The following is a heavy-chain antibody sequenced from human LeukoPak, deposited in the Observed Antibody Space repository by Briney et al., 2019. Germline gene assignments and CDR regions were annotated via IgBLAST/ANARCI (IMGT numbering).Heavy chain of an antibody. V-gene: IGHV4-30-4*08. Sequence: SETLSLTCTVSGGSISSGDYYWSWIRQPPGKGLEWIGYIYYSGSTYYNPSLKSRVTISVDTSKNQFSLKLSSVTAADTAMYYCARDARLVRYFDYWGQGTLVTVSS. J-gene: IGHJ4*02. CDR3: ARDARLVRYFDY. CDR1: GGSISSGDYY. CDR2: IYYSGST. D-gene: IGHD2-8*01.